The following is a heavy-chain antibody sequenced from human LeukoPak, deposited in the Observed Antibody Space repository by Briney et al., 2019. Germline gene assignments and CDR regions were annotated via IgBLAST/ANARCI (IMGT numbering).Heavy chain of an antibody. CDR2: IHPPDSNT. Sequence: GESLKISCKGSGYSFTSHWIGWVRQMPGKGLELMGIIHPPDSNTRYSPSFQGQVTISVDKSISTAYLQWSSLKAWDSAMYYCAKQGGDSSSGNWQTLDNWGQGTLVTVSS. CDR1: GYSFTSHW. J-gene: IGHJ4*02. D-gene: IGHD6-19*01. V-gene: IGHV5-51*01. CDR3: AKQGGDSSSGNWQTLDN.